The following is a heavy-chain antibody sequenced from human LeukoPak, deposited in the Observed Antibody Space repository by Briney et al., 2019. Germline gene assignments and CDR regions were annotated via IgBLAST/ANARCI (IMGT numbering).Heavy chain of an antibody. D-gene: IGHD2-21*01. V-gene: IGHV3-30*02. Sequence: GGSLRLSCAASGFTFSSYGMHWVRQAPGKGLEWVAFIRYDGSNKYYADSVKGRFTISRDNSKNTLYLQTNSLRAEDTAVYYCAKVDSYCGGDCYHYWGQGTLVTVSS. CDR2: IRYDGSNK. CDR1: GFTFSSYG. J-gene: IGHJ4*02. CDR3: AKVDSYCGGDCYHY.